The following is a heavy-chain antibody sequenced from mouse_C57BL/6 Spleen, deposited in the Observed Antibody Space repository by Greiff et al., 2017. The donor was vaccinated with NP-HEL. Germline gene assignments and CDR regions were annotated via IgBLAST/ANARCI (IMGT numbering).Heavy chain of an antibody. J-gene: IGHJ4*01. Sequence: EVMLVESGGGLVKPGGSLKLSCAASGFTFSDYGMHWVRQAPEKGLEWVAYISSGSSTIYYADTVKGRFTISRDNAKNTLFLQMTSLRSEDTAMYYCASPYYDYDAGSYYAMDYWGQGTSVTVSS. CDR3: ASPYYDYDAGSYYAMDY. CDR2: ISSGSSTI. V-gene: IGHV5-17*01. CDR1: GFTFSDYG. D-gene: IGHD2-4*01.